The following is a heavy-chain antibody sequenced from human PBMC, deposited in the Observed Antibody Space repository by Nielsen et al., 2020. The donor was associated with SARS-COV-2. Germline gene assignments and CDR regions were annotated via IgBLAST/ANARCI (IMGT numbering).Heavy chain of an antibody. Sequence: GESLKISCAASGFTFSNHWMHWVRQVPGKGLVWVSRINGDGSSTSYVDSVKGRFTISRDNAKNSLYLQMTSLRAEDTAVYYCAKDDQWLAPRRFDYWGQGSLVTVSS. CDR1: GFTFSNHW. J-gene: IGHJ4*02. V-gene: IGHV3-74*01. CDR3: AKDDQWLAPRRFDY. D-gene: IGHD6-19*01. CDR2: INGDGSST.